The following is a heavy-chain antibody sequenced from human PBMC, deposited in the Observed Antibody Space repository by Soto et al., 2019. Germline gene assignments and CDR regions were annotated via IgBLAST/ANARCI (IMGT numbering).Heavy chain of an antibody. J-gene: IGHJ3*01. CDR2: ISGSGGST. CDR3: AKGYSSRDDAFDL. D-gene: IGHD6-13*01. Sequence: EVQLLESGGGLVQPGGSLRLSCAASGFTFSSYAMSWVRQAPGKGLEWVSAISGSGGSTYYADSVKGRFTICRDNSKNTLYLQMNSLRAEDTAVYYFAKGYSSRDDAFDLWGQGTMVTVFS. V-gene: IGHV3-23*01. CDR1: GFTFSSYA.